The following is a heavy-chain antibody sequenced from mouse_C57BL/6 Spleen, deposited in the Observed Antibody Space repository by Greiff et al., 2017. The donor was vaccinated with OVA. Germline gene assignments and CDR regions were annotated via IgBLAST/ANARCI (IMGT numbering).Heavy chain of an antibody. J-gene: IGHJ3*01. CDR2: IWRGGST. CDR1: GFSLTSYG. V-gene: IGHV2-2*01. CDR3: ARFDYGFAY. Sequence: VKLVESGPGLVQPSQSLSITCTVSGFSLTSYGVHWVRQSPGKGLEWLGVIWRGGSTDYNAAFISRLSISKDNSKSQVFFKMNSLQADDTAIYYCARFDYGFAYWGQGTLVTVSA. D-gene: IGHD2-4*01.